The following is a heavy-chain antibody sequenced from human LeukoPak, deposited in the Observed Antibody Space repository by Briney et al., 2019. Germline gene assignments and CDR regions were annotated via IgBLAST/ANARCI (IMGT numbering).Heavy chain of an antibody. D-gene: IGHD6-13*01. CDR2: IYYSGST. Sequence: PSETLSLTCTVSGGSISSYYWGWIRQPPGKGLEWIGSIYYSGSTYYNPSLKSRVTISVDTSKNQFSLKLSSVTAADTAVYYCARAALGSSWYYRAFDYWGQGTLVTVSS. CDR1: GGSISSYY. V-gene: IGHV4-39*07. J-gene: IGHJ4*02. CDR3: ARAALGSSWYYRAFDY.